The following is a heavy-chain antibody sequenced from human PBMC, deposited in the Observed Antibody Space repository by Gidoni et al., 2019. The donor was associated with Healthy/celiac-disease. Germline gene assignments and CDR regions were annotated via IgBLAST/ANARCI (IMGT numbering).Heavy chain of an antibody. J-gene: IGHJ4*02. CDR3: ARPYGVRRIGSFDY. Sequence: VQLVASGGGLVKPGGSLRLSCAASGFTFSSYSMNWVRQAPGKGLEWVSSISSSSSYIYYADSVKGRFTISRDNAKNSLYLKMNSLRAEDTAVYYCARPYGVRRIGSFDYWGQGTLVTVSS. V-gene: IGHV3-21*01. CDR1: GFTFSSYS. D-gene: IGHD3-10*01. CDR2: ISSSSSYI.